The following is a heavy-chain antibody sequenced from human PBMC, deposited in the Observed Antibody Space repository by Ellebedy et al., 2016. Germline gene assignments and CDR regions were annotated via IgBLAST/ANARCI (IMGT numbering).Heavy chain of an antibody. D-gene: IGHD2-8*02. CDR2: ISYDGSNK. CDR3: ARASGGGVDYFDY. CDR1: GFTFSSYA. J-gene: IGHJ4*02. V-gene: IGHV3-30-3*01. Sequence: GGSLRLSXAASGFTFSSYAMHWVRQAPGKGLEWVAVISYDGSNKYYADSVKGRFTISRDNSKNTLYLQMNSLRAEDTAVYYCARASGGGVDYFDYWGQGTLVTVSS.